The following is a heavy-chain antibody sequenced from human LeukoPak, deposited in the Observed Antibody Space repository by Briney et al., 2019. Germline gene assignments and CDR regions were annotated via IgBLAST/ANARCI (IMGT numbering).Heavy chain of an antibody. CDR3: AKDISGSYFDGAFDI. CDR1: GFTFDEYA. Sequence: PGGSLRLSCAASGFTFDEYAMHWVRQPPGKGLEWVSGISWNSYDIGYADSVKGRFTISRDNAKNSLYLQMNSLRAEDTALYYCAKDISGSYFDGAFDIWGQGTMVTVSS. J-gene: IGHJ3*02. V-gene: IGHV3-9*01. D-gene: IGHD1-26*01. CDR2: ISWNSYDI.